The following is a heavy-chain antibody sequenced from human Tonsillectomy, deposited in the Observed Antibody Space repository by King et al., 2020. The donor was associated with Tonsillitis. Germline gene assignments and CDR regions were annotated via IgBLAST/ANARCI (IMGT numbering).Heavy chain of an antibody. V-gene: IGHV3-15*01. D-gene: IGHD3-16*01. J-gene: IGHJ4*02. Sequence: LVQSGGGLVKPGGSLRLSCAASGFTFSDAWMTWVRQAPGKGLEWVGRIKSKTDGGTTDYAAPVKGRFTISRDDSKNTLYLQMSSLRTEDTAVYYCFFSLDDYWGQGTLVTVSS. CDR2: IKSKTDGGTT. CDR3: FFSLDDY. CDR1: GFTFSDAW.